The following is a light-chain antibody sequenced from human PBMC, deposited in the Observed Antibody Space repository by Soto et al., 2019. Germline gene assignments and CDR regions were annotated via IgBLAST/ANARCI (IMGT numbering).Light chain of an antibody. J-gene: IGLJ1*01. Sequence: QSVLTQPASVSLSRGQSITISCTGTSSDVGGYNYVSWYQQHPGKAPKLMIYEVSNRPSGVSNRFSGSKSGNTASLTISGLQAEDEADYYCSSYTSSSTLVFGTGTKVTVL. CDR1: SSDVGGYNY. V-gene: IGLV2-14*01. CDR3: SSYTSSSTLV. CDR2: EVS.